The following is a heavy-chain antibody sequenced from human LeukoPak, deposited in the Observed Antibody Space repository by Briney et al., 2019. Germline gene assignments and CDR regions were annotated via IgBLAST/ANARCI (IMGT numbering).Heavy chain of an antibody. CDR2: INPNSGGT. CDR3: ARANALYCSSTTCLFNY. Sequence: ASVKVSCKASGYTFTGYYMHWVRQAPGPGLEWMGWINPNSGGTYSAQKFQGWVTMTRDTSISTAYMELSRLTSGDTAVYYCARANALYCSSTTCLFNYWGQGTLVTVSS. V-gene: IGHV1-2*04. J-gene: IGHJ4*02. CDR1: GYTFTGYY. D-gene: IGHD2-2*01.